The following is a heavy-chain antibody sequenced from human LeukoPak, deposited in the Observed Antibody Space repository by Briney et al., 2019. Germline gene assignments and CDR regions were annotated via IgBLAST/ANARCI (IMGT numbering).Heavy chain of an antibody. D-gene: IGHD2-15*01. CDR1: GFTFSSYW. CDR2: ITHDGSEK. V-gene: IGHV3-7*01. Sequence: PGGSLRLSCAASGFTFSSYWMSWVRQAPGKGLEWVANITHDGSEKYYVDSVKGRFTISRYNAKNSLYLQMNSLRAEDTAVYYCARDLVVVVAATPDAEYFQHWGQGTLVTVSS. CDR3: ARDLVVVVAATPDAEYFQH. J-gene: IGHJ1*01.